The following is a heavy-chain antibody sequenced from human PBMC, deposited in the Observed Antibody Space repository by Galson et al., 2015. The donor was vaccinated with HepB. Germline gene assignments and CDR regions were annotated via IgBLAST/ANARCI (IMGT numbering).Heavy chain of an antibody. CDR2: IYWNDDK. V-gene: IGHV2-5*01. Sequence: PALVKPTQTLTLTCTFSGFSLSTSGVGAGWIRQPPGKALEWLALIYWNDDKRYSPSLKSRLTITKDTSKSQVVLTMTNMDPVDTATYYCAHVSMIVVVTPTYYFDYWGQGTLVTVSS. CDR1: GFSLSTSGVG. J-gene: IGHJ4*02. CDR3: AHVSMIVVVTPTYYFDY. D-gene: IGHD3-22*01.